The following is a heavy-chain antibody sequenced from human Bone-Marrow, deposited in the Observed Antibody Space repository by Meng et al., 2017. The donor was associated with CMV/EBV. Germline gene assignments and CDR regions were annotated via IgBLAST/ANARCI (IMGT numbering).Heavy chain of an antibody. CDR3: ARALHLEYYDSSGYYEY. D-gene: IGHD3-22*01. Sequence: ASVKVSCKASGYTFTGYFMHWVRQAPGQGLEWMGWINPKNGITNYAQKFQGRVTMTRETSISTVYMELRRLRSDDTAVYYCARALHLEYYDSSGYYEYWGQGTLVTVSS. V-gene: IGHV1-2*02. J-gene: IGHJ1*01. CDR1: GYTFTGYF. CDR2: INPKNGIT.